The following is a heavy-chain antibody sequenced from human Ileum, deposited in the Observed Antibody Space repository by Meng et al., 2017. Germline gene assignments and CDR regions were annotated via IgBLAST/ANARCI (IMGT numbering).Heavy chain of an antibody. D-gene: IGHD3-16*01. CDR2: IHHGGGT. V-gene: IGHV4-4*02. J-gene: IGHJ4*02. CDR1: GASISSGYW. CDR3: ARGGGRYGPDFDY. Sequence: QVQRKESVPDLWEPSGTLSLPCVVSGASISSGYWWSWVRQPPGKGLEWIGEIHHGGGTNYNPSLKSRVTISVDTSKNQFSLKLSSVTAADTAVYYCARGGGRYGPDFDYWGQGTLVTVSS.